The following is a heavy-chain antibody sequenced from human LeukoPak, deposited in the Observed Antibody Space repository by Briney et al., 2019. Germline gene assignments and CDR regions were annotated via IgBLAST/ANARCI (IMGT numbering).Heavy chain of an antibody. J-gene: IGHJ5*02. CDR2: INHSGST. CDR3: ARHFIAVAGIQGYNWFDP. CDR1: GGSFSGYY. D-gene: IGHD6-19*01. V-gene: IGHV4-34*01. Sequence: SETLSLTCAVYGGSFSGYYWSWIRQPPGKGLEWIGEINHSGSTNYNPSLKSRVTISVDTSKNQFSLKLSSVTAADTAVYYCARHFIAVAGIQGYNWFDPWGQGTLVTVSS.